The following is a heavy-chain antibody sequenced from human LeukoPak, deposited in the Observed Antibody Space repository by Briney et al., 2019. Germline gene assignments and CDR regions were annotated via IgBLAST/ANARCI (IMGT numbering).Heavy chain of an antibody. J-gene: IGHJ4*02. Sequence: PSETLSLTCTVSGGSISSYYWSWIRQPPGKGLEWIGYIYYSGSTNYNPSLKSRVTISVDTSKNQFSLKLSSVTAADTAVYYCARAIAVADHFDYWGQGTLVTVSS. CDR2: IYYSGST. CDR1: GGSISSYY. D-gene: IGHD6-19*01. V-gene: IGHV4-59*08. CDR3: ARAIAVADHFDY.